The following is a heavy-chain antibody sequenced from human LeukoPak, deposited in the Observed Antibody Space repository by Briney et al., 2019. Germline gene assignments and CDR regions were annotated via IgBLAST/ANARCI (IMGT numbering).Heavy chain of an antibody. V-gene: IGHV4-59*01. CDR1: GGSISRYH. CDR3: ARQDYTTGWYFLDQ. Sequence: PSETLSLTCTVSGGSISRYHWSWVRQPLRKGLEWIGYIYSSGSTNYNPSLKSRVTISLDTSKNQFSLRLSSVTAADTAMYYCARQDYTTGWYFLDQWGQGTLVTVSS. J-gene: IGHJ4*02. CDR2: IYSSGST. D-gene: IGHD6-19*01.